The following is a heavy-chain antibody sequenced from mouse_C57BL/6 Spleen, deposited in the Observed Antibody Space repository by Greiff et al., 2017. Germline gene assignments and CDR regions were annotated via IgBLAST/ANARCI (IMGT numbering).Heavy chain of an antibody. Sequence: LQQSGAELVRPGASVTLSCKASGYTFTDYEMHWVKQTPVHGLEWIGAIDPETGGTAYNQKFKGKAILTADKSSSTAYMELRSLTSEDSAVYYCTRDYGDAYWGQGTLVTVSA. D-gene: IGHD1-1*01. CDR2: IDPETGGT. CDR1: GYTFTDYE. J-gene: IGHJ3*01. CDR3: TRDYGDAY. V-gene: IGHV1-15*01.